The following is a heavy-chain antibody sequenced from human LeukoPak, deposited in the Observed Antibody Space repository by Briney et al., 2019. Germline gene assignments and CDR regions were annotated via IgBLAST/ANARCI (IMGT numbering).Heavy chain of an antibody. CDR2: INHSGST. J-gene: IGHJ4*02. CDR3: ARVISGWIDY. V-gene: IGHV4-34*01. D-gene: IGHD6-19*01. CDR1: GGSFSGYY. Sequence: SETLSLTCAVYGGSFSGYYWSWIRQPPGKGLEWIGEINHSGSTNYNPSLKSRVTVSVDTPKNQFSLRLRSVTAADTAMYYCARVISGWIDYWGQGTLVTVSS.